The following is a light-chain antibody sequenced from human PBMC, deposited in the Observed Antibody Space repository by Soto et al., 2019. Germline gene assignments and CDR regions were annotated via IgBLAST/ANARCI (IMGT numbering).Light chain of an antibody. CDR3: SSYAGSNNLYV. V-gene: IGLV2-8*01. CDR2: EIS. Sequence: QSVLTQPPSASGSPGQSVTVSCTGTSSDVGGYNSVSWYQQHPGKAPKLMINEISKRPSGVPDHFSGSKSGNTASLTDSGLQAEDEADYYCSSYAGSNNLYVFGTGTKVTVL. J-gene: IGLJ1*01. CDR1: SSDVGGYNS.